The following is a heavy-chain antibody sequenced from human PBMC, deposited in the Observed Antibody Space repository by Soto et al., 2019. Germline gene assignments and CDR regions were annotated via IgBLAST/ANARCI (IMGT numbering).Heavy chain of an antibody. D-gene: IGHD6-13*01. Sequence: GESLKISCKGSGYSFTSYWIGWVRQMPGKGLEWMGIIYPGDSDTRYSPSFQGQVTISADKSISTAYLQWSSLKASDTAMYYCVRQAAAGTHGMDVWGQGTTVSVSS. V-gene: IGHV5-51*01. CDR3: VRQAAAGTHGMDV. CDR1: GYSFTSYW. J-gene: IGHJ6*02. CDR2: IYPGDSDT.